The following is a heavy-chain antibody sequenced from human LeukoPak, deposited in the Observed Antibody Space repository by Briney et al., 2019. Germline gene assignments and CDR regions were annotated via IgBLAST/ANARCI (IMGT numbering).Heavy chain of an antibody. V-gene: IGHV4-34*01. CDR1: GGSFSGYY. Sequence: SETLSLTRAVYGGSFSGYYWSWIRQPPGKGLEWIGEINHSGSTNYNPSLKSRVTISVDTSKNQFSLKLSSVTAADTAVYYCARVAGYYYDSSGPTRARFDYWGQGTLVTVSS. J-gene: IGHJ4*02. D-gene: IGHD3-22*01. CDR2: INHSGST. CDR3: ARVAGYYYDSSGPTRARFDY.